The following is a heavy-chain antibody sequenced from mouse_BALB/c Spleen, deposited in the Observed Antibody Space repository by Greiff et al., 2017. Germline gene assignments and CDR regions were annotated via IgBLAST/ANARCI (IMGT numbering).Heavy chain of an antibody. J-gene: IGHJ4*01. CDR3: ARNGDYYAMDD. D-gene: IGHD1-1*02. CDR2: IWGGGST. Sequence: VQLVESGPGLVPPSQSLSITCTVSGFSLSRYSVHWVRPPPGKGLEWLGMIWGGGSTDYNSALKSILSIIKDNSKSQVFLKMNSLQTDDTAMYYSARNGDYYAMDDWGQGTSVTVAA. V-gene: IGHV2-6-4*01. CDR1: GFSLSRYS.